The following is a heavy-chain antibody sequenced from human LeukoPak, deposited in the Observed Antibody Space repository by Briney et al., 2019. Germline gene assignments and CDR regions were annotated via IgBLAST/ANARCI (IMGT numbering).Heavy chain of an antibody. J-gene: IGHJ5*02. CDR2: IIPIFGTA. D-gene: IGHD6-13*01. CDR1: GGTFSSYA. Sequence: ASVKVSCKASGGTFSSYAISWVRQAPGQGLEWMGGIIPIFGTANYAQKFQGRVTITTDESTSTAYMELSSLRSEDTAVYYCATGYAIAAAGWGPNWFDPWGQGTLVTVSS. CDR3: ATGYAIAAAGWGPNWFDP. V-gene: IGHV1-69*05.